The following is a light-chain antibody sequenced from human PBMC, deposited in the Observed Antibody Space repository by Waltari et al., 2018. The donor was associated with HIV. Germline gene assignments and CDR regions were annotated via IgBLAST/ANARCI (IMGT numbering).Light chain of an antibody. CDR1: ALPKKY. Sequence: SYELTQPPSVSVSPGQPARIICSGDALPKKYTYWYQQKSGQAPVLVIYEDDKRPSGSPERCSGASAGTTATLTISGAQVEDEADYYCYSTDNRGGHKRVFGKGTTVTVL. CDR2: EDD. CDR3: YSTDNRGGHKRV. J-gene: IGLJ1*01. V-gene: IGLV3-10*01.